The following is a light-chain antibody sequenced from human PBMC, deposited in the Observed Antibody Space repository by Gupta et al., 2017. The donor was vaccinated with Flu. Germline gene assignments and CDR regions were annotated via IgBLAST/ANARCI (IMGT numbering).Light chain of an antibody. Sequence: DDVVTESPLCLRVTLGQQPSICCRSSQSLVYSDVNTYLNWFQQRPGQSPGRLIYEVSNRDSGVPDRFSGSGSGADLTMKSSRVDAEDVGVYYCMKCTHPWTFGQGTKLEIK. CDR1: QSLVYSDVNTY. CDR3: MKCTHPWT. V-gene: IGKV2-30*01. CDR2: EVS. J-gene: IGKJ2*02.